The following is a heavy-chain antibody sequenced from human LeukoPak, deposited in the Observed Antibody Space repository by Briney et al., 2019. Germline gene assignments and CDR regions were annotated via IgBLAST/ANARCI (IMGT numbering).Heavy chain of an antibody. Sequence: SVKVSCKASGGTFSSYAISWVRQAPGQGLEWMGGIIPIFGTANYAQKFQGRVTVTRDTSTTTVHMELRGLRSEDTAVYYCARDQEGFDYWGQGTVVTVSS. CDR1: GGTFSSYA. J-gene: IGHJ4*02. CDR2: IIPIFGTA. V-gene: IGHV1-69*05. CDR3: ARDQEGFDY.